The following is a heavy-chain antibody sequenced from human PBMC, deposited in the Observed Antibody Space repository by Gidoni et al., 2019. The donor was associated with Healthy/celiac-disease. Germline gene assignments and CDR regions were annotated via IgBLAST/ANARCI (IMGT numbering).Heavy chain of an antibody. CDR3: ASETTVTVDAYYYMDV. CDR2: IYSGGST. J-gene: IGHJ6*03. V-gene: IGHV3-66*02. CDR1: GFTVSSNY. D-gene: IGHD4-17*01. Sequence: EVQLVESGGGLVQPGGSLRLSCAASGFTVSSNYMSWVRQAPGKGLEWVSVIYSGGSTYYADSVKGRFTISRDNSKNTLYLQMNSLRAEDTAVYYCASETTVTVDAYYYMDVWGKGTTVTVSS.